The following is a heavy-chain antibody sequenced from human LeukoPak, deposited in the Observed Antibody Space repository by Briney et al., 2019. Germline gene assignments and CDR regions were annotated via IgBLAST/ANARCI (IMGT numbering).Heavy chain of an antibody. CDR1: GFIFRDYW. D-gene: IGHD1-7*01. Sequence: GGSLSLSCAASGFIFRDYWMTWVRQAPGKGLEWVAHIKQDGGEKYFVDSVKGRFTISRDNAKNLVYLQMSSLRAEDTAVYYCARGWNYGFRFDNWGQGTLVTVST. J-gene: IGHJ4*02. CDR2: IKQDGGEK. V-gene: IGHV3-7*01. CDR3: ARGWNYGFRFDN.